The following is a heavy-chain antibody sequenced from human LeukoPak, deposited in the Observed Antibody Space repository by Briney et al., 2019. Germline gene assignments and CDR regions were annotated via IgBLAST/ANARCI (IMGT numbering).Heavy chain of an antibody. CDR3: ARDNTYGSFDS. V-gene: IGHV3-74*01. D-gene: IGHD1-26*01. CDR2: INGDGSST. J-gene: IGHJ4*02. Sequence: PGGSLRLSCVASGFTFSRYWMHWVRQAPGKGLMWVSHINGDGSSTTYAGSVKGRFTISRDNAKNTLYLQMISLRAEDTAVYYCARDNTYGSFDSWGQGTLVTVSS. CDR1: GFTFSRYW.